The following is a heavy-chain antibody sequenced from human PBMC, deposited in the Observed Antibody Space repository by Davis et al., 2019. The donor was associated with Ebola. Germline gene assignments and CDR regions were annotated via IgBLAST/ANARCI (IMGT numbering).Heavy chain of an antibody. CDR3: ARDGLPAALNF. CDR1: GFTFSRDW. D-gene: IGHD2-2*01. CDR2: IKQDGSEK. Sequence: GESLKISCAASGFTFSRDWMSWVRQAPGKGLEWVANIKQDGSEKYYVDSVKGRFTISRGNAKNSLFLQMSSLRAEDTAMYYCARDGLPAALNFWGQGTLVTVSS. V-gene: IGHV3-7*03. J-gene: IGHJ4*02.